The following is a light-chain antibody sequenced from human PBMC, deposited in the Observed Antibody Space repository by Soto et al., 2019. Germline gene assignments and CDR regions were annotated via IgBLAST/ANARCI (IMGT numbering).Light chain of an antibody. V-gene: IGKV1-5*01. CDR2: DAS. CDR1: QSVSRR. CDR3: HTYNTYSLHT. Sequence: GDRITITCRASQSVSRRLAWYQQKPGKAPKLLIYDASSLDSGVPSRFSGRGSGTEFTLTISSLQPDDCATYYCHTYNTYSLHTFGQGTKLEI. J-gene: IGKJ2*01.